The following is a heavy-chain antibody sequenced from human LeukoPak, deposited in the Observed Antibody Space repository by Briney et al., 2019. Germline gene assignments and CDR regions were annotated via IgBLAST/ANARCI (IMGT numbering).Heavy chain of an antibody. CDR3: VRGYYDSSGSSNTFDI. D-gene: IGHD3-22*01. CDR1: GGSISSSY. CDR2: IHYSGNT. V-gene: IGHV4-59*13. J-gene: IGHJ3*02. Sequence: SETLSLTCTVSGGSISSSYWSWIRQPPGKGLEWLGYIHYSGNTNYTPTLKNRLTMSVDTSKNQFSLKLSSVTAADTAVYYCVRGYYDSSGSSNTFDIWGQGTMVTVSS.